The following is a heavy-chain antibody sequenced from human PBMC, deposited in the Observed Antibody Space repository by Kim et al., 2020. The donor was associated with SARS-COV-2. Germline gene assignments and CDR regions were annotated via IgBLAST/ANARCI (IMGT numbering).Heavy chain of an antibody. CDR2: INAGSGNT. D-gene: IGHD3-10*01. CDR1: GFTFSDYA. Sequence: ASVKVSCKASGFTFSDYARYWVHQAPGQRLEWMGWINAGSGNTRYSQKFQGRVTITWDTSASTAYMDLTSLRFEDTAVYYCARERFGGSFDYWGQGTLVTGSS. J-gene: IGHJ4*02. V-gene: IGHV1-3*01. CDR3: ARERFGGSFDY.